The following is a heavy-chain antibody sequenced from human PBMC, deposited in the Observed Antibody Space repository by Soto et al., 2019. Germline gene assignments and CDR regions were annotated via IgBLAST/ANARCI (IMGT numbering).Heavy chain of an antibody. CDR2: ISSSSSYI. D-gene: IGHD3-22*01. V-gene: IGHV3-21*01. Sequence: GGSLRLSCAASGFTFSSYSMNWVRQAPGKGLEWVSSISSSSSYIYYADSVKGRFTISRDNAKNSLYLQMNSLRAEDTAVYYCARDKHYYDSSGYNSPHYFDYWGQGTLVTVSS. CDR3: ARDKHYYDSSGYNSPHYFDY. CDR1: GFTFSSYS. J-gene: IGHJ4*02.